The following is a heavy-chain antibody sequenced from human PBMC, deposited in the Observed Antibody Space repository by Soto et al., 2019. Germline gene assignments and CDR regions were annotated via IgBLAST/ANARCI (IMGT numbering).Heavy chain of an antibody. CDR2: ISGSGGST. Sequence: GGSLRLSCAASGFTFSSYAMSWVRQAPGKGLEWVSAISGSGGSTYYADSVKGRFTISRDNSKNTLYLQMSSLRAEDTAVYYCAKDQDYYDSSGYYNNWFDPWGQVPLVTVSS. CDR1: GFTFSSYA. CDR3: AKDQDYYDSSGYYNNWFDP. V-gene: IGHV3-23*01. D-gene: IGHD3-22*01. J-gene: IGHJ5*02.